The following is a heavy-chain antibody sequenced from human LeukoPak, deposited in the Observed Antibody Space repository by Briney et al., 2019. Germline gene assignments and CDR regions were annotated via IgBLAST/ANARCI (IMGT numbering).Heavy chain of an antibody. CDR2: ISSDGGNR. J-gene: IGHJ4*02. Sequence: QPGRSLRLSCAASGFTFSSYAMHWVRRAPGKALEWVATISSDGGNRYYSDSVKGRFTISRDNSKNTLYLQMNSLRPEDTAVFHCARGRAVTGSTVIDYWGQGTPVTVSS. CDR3: ARGRAVTGSTVIDY. V-gene: IGHV3-30-3*01. D-gene: IGHD6-19*01. CDR1: GFTFSSYA.